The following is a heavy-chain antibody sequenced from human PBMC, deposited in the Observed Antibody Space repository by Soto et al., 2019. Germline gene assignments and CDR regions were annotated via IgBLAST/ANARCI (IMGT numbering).Heavy chain of an antibody. D-gene: IGHD3-22*01. CDR3: ARVTDYLDTIGYSREYFQH. J-gene: IGHJ1*01. CDR1: GYTFTSAA. CDR2: IDAGNGNT. V-gene: IGHV1-3*01. Sequence: ASVKVSCKASGYTFTSAAMHWLRQAAGRRPEWMGWIDAGNGNTKYSQKFQGRVTITRDISASTVYMEMSSLRSEDTAVYFCARVTDYLDTIGYSREYFQHRGQGTPVTVSS.